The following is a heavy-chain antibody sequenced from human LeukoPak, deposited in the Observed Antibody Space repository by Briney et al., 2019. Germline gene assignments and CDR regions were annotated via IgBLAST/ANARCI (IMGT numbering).Heavy chain of an antibody. D-gene: IGHD2-15*01. CDR1: GFTVSNNY. Sequence: PGGSLRLSCAASGFTVSNNYMSWVRQAPGKGLEWVSVIYSGGSTYYADSVKGRFTISRDNSKNTLYLQMNSLRAEDTAVYYCAREPGVVAATGDYWGQGTLVTVSS. V-gene: IGHV3-53*01. J-gene: IGHJ4*02. CDR3: AREPGVVAATGDY. CDR2: IYSGGST.